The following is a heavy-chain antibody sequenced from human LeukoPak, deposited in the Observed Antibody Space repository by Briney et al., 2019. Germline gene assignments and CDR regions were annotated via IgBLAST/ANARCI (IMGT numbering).Heavy chain of an antibody. J-gene: IGHJ3*02. CDR3: ARGGGDYEDPFDI. CDR1: GFAFSSYE. CDR2: ISSSGSTI. V-gene: IGHV3-48*03. D-gene: IGHD4-17*01. Sequence: GGSLRLSCAASGFAFSSYEMNWVRQAPGKGLEWVSYISSSGSTIYYADSVKGRFTISRDNAKNSLYLQMNSLRAEDTAVYYCARGGGDYEDPFDIWGQGTMVTVSS.